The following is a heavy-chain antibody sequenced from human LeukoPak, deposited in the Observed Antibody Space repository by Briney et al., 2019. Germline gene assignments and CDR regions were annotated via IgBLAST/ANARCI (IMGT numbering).Heavy chain of an antibody. J-gene: IGHJ6*03. CDR3: ARTPFVYCSGGSCYSRWFYYMDV. CDR2: IIPIFGTA. Sequence: SVKVSCKASGGTFSSYAISWVRQAPGQGLEWMGGIIPIFGTANYAQKFQGRVTITADESTSTAYMELSSLRSEDTAVYYCARTPFVYCSGGSCYSRWFYYMDVWGKGTTVTISS. V-gene: IGHV1-69*13. CDR1: GGTFSSYA. D-gene: IGHD2-15*01.